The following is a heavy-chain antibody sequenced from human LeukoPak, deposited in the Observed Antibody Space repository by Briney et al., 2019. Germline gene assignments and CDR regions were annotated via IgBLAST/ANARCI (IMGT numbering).Heavy chain of an antibody. J-gene: IGHJ4*02. CDR1: GYTFTRYA. D-gene: IGHD3-22*01. CDR2: ISVHNGNT. V-gene: IGHV1-18*01. Sequence: GASVKVSCKASGYTFTRYAITWVRQAPGQGPEWMGRISVHNGNTNYAQKLQDRVSMTTDTSTTTAYMELRSLRSDDTAVYYCARGPHERSGYPDDWGQGTLVIVSS. CDR3: ARGPHERSGYPDD.